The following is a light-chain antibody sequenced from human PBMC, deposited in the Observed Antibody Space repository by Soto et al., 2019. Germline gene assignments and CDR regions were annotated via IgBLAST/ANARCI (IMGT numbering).Light chain of an antibody. V-gene: IGKV3-20*01. CDR2: GAS. Sequence: EILLTQSPGTLSLSPGERATLSCRASQSVSSSYLAWYQQQPGQAPRLLIYGASSRATGIPDRFSGSGSGTDFTLPISRLEPEDFAVYYWQQYGSSPLTFGGGTKVEIK. J-gene: IGKJ4*01. CDR3: QQYGSSPLT. CDR1: QSVSSSY.